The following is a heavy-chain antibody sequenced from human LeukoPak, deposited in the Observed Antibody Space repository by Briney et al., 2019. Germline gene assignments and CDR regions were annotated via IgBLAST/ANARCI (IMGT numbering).Heavy chain of an antibody. D-gene: IGHD5-12*01. Sequence: ASVKVSCKASGYTFTDYYMHWVRQAPGQGLEWMGIINPSGGSTSYAQKFQGRVTMTRDMSTSTVYMELSSLRSEDTAVYYCARDQSVGDSGYDYWGQGTLVTVSS. J-gene: IGHJ4*02. V-gene: IGHV1-46*01. CDR3: ARDQSVGDSGYDY. CDR2: INPSGGST. CDR1: GYTFTDYY.